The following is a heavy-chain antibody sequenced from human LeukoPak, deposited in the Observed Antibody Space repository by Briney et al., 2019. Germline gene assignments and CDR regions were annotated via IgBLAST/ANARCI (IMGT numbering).Heavy chain of an antibody. CDR1: GGSFSGYY. Sequence: SETLSLTCAVYGGSFSGYYWSWIRQPPGKGLEWIGEINHSGSTNYNPSLKSRVTISVDTSKNQFSLKLSSVTAADTAVYYCARRSVTFDYWGQGTLVTVSS. D-gene: IGHD4-11*01. CDR3: ARRSVTFDY. J-gene: IGHJ4*02. V-gene: IGHV4-34*01. CDR2: INHSGST.